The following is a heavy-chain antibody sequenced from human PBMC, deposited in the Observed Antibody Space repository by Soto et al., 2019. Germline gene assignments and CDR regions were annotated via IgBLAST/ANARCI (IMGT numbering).Heavy chain of an antibody. D-gene: IGHD3-16*02. Sequence: PSETLSLTCTVSGGSISSYYWSWIRQPPGKGLEWIGYIYYSGSTNYNPSLKSRVTISVDTSKNQFSLKLSSVTAADTAVYYCARLGRYDYIWGSYRYNEYFQHWGQGTLVTVSS. V-gene: IGHV4-59*08. CDR3: ARLGRYDYIWGSYRYNEYFQH. J-gene: IGHJ1*01. CDR1: GGSISSYY. CDR2: IYYSGST.